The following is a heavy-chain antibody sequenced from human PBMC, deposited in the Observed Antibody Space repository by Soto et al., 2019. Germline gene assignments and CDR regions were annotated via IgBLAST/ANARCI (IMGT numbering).Heavy chain of an antibody. J-gene: IGHJ3*02. CDR2: VWFDGSNK. CDR1: GFTFSNFA. CDR3: TRDHHAFDT. V-gene: IGHV3-33*01. Sequence: QVQLVESGGGVVQPGRSLRLSCAASGFTFSNFAMHWVRQAPGKGLEWLAAVWFDGSNKYYGDSVGGRFTISRDNSRHALKLQMNSMRPEDTASYYCTRDHHAFDTWGQGTKVTVS.